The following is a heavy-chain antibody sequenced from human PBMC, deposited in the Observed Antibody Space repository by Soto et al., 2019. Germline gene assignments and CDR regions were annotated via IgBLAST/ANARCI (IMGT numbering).Heavy chain of an antibody. J-gene: IGHJ1*01. CDR2: INPSGGST. CDR3: AREAVAGSYYFQH. Sequence: QVQLVQSGAEVKKPGASVKVSCEASGYTFTSYYMHWVRQAPGQGLECMGIINPSGGSTSDAQKFQGRVTMTRDTSTSTVYMELSSLRSEDTAVDYCAREAVAGSYYFQHWGQGTLVTVSS. D-gene: IGHD6-19*01. CDR1: GYTFTSYY. V-gene: IGHV1-46*01.